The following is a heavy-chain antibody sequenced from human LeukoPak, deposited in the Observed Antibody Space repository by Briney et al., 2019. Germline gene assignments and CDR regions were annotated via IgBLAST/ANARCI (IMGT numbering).Heavy chain of an antibody. CDR1: GFTFSSYW. J-gene: IGHJ6*03. Sequence: PGGSLRLSCAASGFTFSSYWMHWVRQAPGKGLVWVSRINSDGSSTSYADSVKGRFTISRDNAKNTLYLQMNSLRAEDTAVYYCVRDHLSSGSSPDYYYYYYMDVWGKGTTVTISS. CDR2: INSDGSST. V-gene: IGHV3-74*01. D-gene: IGHD6-19*01. CDR3: VRDHLSSGSSPDYYYYYYMDV.